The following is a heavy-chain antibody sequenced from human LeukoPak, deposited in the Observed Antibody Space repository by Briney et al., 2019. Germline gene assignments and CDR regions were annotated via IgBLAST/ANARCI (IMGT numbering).Heavy chain of an antibody. CDR3: AKEGVSAAAGIQFDY. CDR1: GYTFTSYY. V-gene: IGHV3-30*04. J-gene: IGHJ4*02. CDR2: ISYDGSNK. D-gene: IGHD6-13*01. Sequence: SCKASGYTFTSYYMHWVRQAPGKGLEWVAVISYDGSNKYYADSVKGRFTISRDNSKNTLYLQMNSLRAEDTAVYYCAKEGVSAAAGIQFDYWGQGTLVTVSS.